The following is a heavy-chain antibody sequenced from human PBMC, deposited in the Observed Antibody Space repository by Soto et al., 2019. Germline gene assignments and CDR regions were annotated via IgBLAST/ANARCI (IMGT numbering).Heavy chain of an antibody. V-gene: IGHV3-21*06. Sequence: EVQLVEPGGGLVKPGGSLRLSCVDSGFTFSSYSMNWVRQAPGKGLEWVSSISAYSSPIFYADSVKGRFTISRDNAKNSLYLQMNSLRAGDTAVYYCVRGGRGYTRDDVFDIWGQGTMVTVSS. CDR2: ISAYSSPI. CDR3: VRGGRGYTRDDVFDI. D-gene: IGHD2-2*02. J-gene: IGHJ3*02. CDR1: GFTFSSYS.